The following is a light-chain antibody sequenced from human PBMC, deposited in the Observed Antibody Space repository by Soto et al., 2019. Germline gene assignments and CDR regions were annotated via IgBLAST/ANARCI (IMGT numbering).Light chain of an antibody. V-gene: IGKV1-5*03. J-gene: IGKJ1*01. CDR3: QRYNSYSEA. Sequence: DIQMTQSPSTLSGSVGDRVTITCRASQTISSWLAWYQQKPGKAPKLLIYKASTLKSVVPSRFSGSGSGTEFTLTISSLQPDDFANYYCQRYNSYSEAFGEGTKVELK. CDR2: KAS. CDR1: QTISSW.